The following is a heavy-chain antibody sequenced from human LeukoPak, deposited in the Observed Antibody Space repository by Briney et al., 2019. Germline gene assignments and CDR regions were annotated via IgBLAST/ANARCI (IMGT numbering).Heavy chain of an antibody. CDR3: ARRSSSWNAFDI. J-gene: IGHJ3*02. Sequence: PSETLSLTCTVSGGSISSGGYYWSWIRQPPGKGLEWIGSLYYSGSTYYNPSLKSRVTISVDTSKNQFSLKLGSVTAADTAVYYCARRSSSWNAFDIWGRGTMVTVSS. V-gene: IGHV4-30-2*03. CDR2: LYYSGST. D-gene: IGHD6-6*01. CDR1: GGSISSGGYY.